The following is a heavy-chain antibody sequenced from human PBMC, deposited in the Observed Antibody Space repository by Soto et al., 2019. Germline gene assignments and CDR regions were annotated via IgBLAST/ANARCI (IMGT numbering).Heavy chain of an antibody. CDR2: IYHSGST. CDR1: GGSMSSAGYS. CDR3: ARVPGP. J-gene: IGHJ5*02. V-gene: IGHV4-30-2*01. D-gene: IGHD7-27*01. Sequence: SETLSLTCAVSGGSMSSAGYSWSWIRQPPGKGLEWIGYIYHSGSTYYNPSLKSRVTISVDRSKNQFSLKLSSVTAADTAVYYCARVPGPWGQGTLVTVSS.